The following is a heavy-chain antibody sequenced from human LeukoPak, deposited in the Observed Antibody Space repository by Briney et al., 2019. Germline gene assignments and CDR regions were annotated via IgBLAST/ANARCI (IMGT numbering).Heavy chain of an antibody. V-gene: IGHV4-59*01. CDR2: IFYSGST. Sequence: PSETLSLTCTVSGGSISSYYWSWIRQPPGKGLEWIGYIFYSGSTNYNPSLKSRVTISIDTSKNQFSLKLGSVTAADTAVYYCARGDSTVTPKYFQYWGQGTLVTVSS. CDR3: ARGDSTVTPKYFQY. J-gene: IGHJ1*01. D-gene: IGHD4-23*01. CDR1: GGSISSYY.